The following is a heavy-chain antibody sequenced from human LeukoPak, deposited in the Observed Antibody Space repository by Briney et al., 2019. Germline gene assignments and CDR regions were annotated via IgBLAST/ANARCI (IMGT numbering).Heavy chain of an antibody. D-gene: IGHD6-19*01. CDR3: ASRLYSSGSFDY. Sequence: GGSLRLSCAASGFTSSDYYMSWIRQAPGKGLEWGSYISSSGSTIYYADSVKGRFTISRDNAKNSLYLQMNSLRAEDTAVYYCASRLYSSGSFDYWGQGTLVTVSS. CDR2: ISSSGSTI. V-gene: IGHV3-11*04. J-gene: IGHJ4*02. CDR1: GFTSSDYY.